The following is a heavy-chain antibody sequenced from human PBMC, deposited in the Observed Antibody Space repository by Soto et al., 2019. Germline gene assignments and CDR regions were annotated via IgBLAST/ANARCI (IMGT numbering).Heavy chain of an antibody. CDR3: ARGRPGSNRGWFDP. D-gene: IGHD3-10*01. CDR2: IYYRGST. V-gene: IGHV4-30-4*01. CDR1: GGSISSGDYY. J-gene: IGHJ5*02. Sequence: QVQLQESGPGLVKPSQTLSLTCTVSGGSISSGDYYWSWIRQPPGKGLEWIGYIYYRGSTYYNPSLKSRVTXXVXTXXNQFSLKLSSVAAADTAVYYCARGRPGSNRGWFDPWGQGTLVTVSS.